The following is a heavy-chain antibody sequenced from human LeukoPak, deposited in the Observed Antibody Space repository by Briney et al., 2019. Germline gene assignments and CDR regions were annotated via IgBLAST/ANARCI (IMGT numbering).Heavy chain of an antibody. CDR1: GFTFSSFA. D-gene: IGHD2-15*01. V-gene: IGHV3-23*01. CDR3: AKGRGIVAAGSWFDP. CDR2: ISGSGGKT. J-gene: IGHJ5*02. Sequence: PGGSLRLSCAASGFTFSSFAMSWVRQAPGKGLEWVSLISGSGGKTHYADSVKGRFSVSRDDSKNTLYLQVSSLRAEDTAIYYCAKGRGIVAAGSWFDPWGQGTLVTVSS.